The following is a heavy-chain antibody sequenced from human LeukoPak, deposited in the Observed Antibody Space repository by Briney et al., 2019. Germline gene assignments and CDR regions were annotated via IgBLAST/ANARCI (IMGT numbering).Heavy chain of an antibody. D-gene: IGHD6-13*01. CDR2: IHSGGST. J-gene: IGHJ6*02. V-gene: IGHV3-66*04. Sequence: GGSLRLSCAASGFTVSSNYMSWVRQAPGKGLEWVSVIHSGGSTYYADSVKGRFTISRDNSKNTLYLQMNSLRAEDTAVYYCARLAAGGLYYGMDVWGQGTTVTVSS. CDR1: GFTVSSNY. CDR3: ARLAAGGLYYGMDV.